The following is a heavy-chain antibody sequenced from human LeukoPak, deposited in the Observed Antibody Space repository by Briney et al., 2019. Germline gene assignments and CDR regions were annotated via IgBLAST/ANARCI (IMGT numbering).Heavy chain of an antibody. J-gene: IGHJ6*02. D-gene: IGHD3-3*01. Sequence: GGSLRLSCAASGFTFSSYGMHWVRQAPGKGLEWVAVISYDGSNKYYADSVKGRFTISRDNSKNTLYLQMNSLRAEDTAVYYCAKDGVGRITIFGVAQSHYYHGMDVWGQGTTVTVSS. V-gene: IGHV3-30*18. CDR3: AKDGVGRITIFGVAQSHYYHGMDV. CDR1: GFTFSSYG. CDR2: ISYDGSNK.